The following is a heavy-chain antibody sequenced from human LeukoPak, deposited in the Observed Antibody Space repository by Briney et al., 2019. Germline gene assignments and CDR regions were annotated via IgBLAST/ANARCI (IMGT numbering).Heavy chain of an antibody. J-gene: IGHJ4*02. D-gene: IGHD7-27*01. Sequence: GGPLRLSCAASGFRFSDYAVHGLRQAPGKGLEGVAIISHNGCVTDHTDSVKGRFSVSRDNSDYFLYLQMDNLRLDDTAVYYCARDEGHSTNWGLFDFWGQGSLVTVS. CDR2: ISHNGCVT. V-gene: IGHV3-30-3*01. CDR1: GFRFSDYA. CDR3: ARDEGHSTNWGLFDF.